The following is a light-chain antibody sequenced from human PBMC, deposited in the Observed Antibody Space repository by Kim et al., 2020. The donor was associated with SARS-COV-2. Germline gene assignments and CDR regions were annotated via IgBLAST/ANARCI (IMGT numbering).Light chain of an antibody. CDR2: GAS. J-gene: IGKJ3*01. CDR1: QSVSSSY. CDR3: QQFVISPFT. Sequence: SPGERATLSCRASQSVSSSYLAWYQQKPGQAPRLLIYGASSRATGIPDRFSGSGSGTDFTLTISRLEPEDFAVYFCQQFVISPFTFGPGTKVDIK. V-gene: IGKV3-20*01.